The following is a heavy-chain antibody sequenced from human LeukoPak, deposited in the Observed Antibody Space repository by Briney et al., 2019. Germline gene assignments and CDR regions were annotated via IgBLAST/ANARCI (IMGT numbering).Heavy chain of an antibody. CDR2: ISSSSSYI. Sequence: GGSLRLTCAASGFTFSSYSMNWVRQAPGKGLEWVSSISSSSSYIYYADSVKGRFTISRDNAKNSLYLQMNSLRAEDTAVYYCARGASGIVANNYWGQGTLVTVSS. CDR3: ARGASGIVANNY. V-gene: IGHV3-21*01. J-gene: IGHJ4*02. D-gene: IGHD5-12*01. CDR1: GFTFSSYS.